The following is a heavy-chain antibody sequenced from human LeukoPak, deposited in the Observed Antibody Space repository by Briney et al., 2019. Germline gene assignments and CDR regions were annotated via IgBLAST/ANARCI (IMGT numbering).Heavy chain of an antibody. CDR1: GYPFSAHF. CDR3: ARDLRSSGWYYFDY. CDR2: IDTTTGNP. D-gene: IGHD6-19*01. Sequence: GASVRVSCKASGYPFSAHFLNWVRQAPGQGLEWMGNIDTTTGNPRYAQDFTGRFVFSLDTSVSTAYLQISSLKAEDTAVYYCARDLRSSGWYYFDYWGQGTLVTVSS. J-gene: IGHJ4*02. V-gene: IGHV7-4-1*02.